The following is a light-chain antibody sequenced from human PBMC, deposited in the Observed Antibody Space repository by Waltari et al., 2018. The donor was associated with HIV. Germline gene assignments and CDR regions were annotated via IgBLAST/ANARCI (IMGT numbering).Light chain of an antibody. J-gene: IGLJ2*01. CDR1: SIRIYY. Sequence: SSELTQDPAVSVALGQTVRITCQGDSIRIYYASWYQQKPGQAPVLVIYGKNNRPSGLPARFSNSSSGNTASLTISGAQAQDEADYYCNSRDSTGNHVVFGGGTRLTVL. CDR3: NSRDSTGNHVV. CDR2: GKN. V-gene: IGLV3-19*01.